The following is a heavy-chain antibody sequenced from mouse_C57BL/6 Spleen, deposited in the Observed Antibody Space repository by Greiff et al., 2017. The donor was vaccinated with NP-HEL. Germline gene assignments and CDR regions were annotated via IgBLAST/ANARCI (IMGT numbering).Heavy chain of an antibody. V-gene: IGHV1-81*01. CDR3: ARRGTFDY. CDR2: IYPRSGNT. D-gene: IGHD3-3*01. CDR1: GYTFTSYG. J-gene: IGHJ2*01. Sequence: QVQLQQSGAELARPGASVKLSCKASGYTFTSYGISWVKQRPGQGLEWIGAIYPRSGNTYYNEKFKGKATLTADKSSSTAYMELRSLTSEDSAVYYYARRGTFDYWGQGTTLTVSS.